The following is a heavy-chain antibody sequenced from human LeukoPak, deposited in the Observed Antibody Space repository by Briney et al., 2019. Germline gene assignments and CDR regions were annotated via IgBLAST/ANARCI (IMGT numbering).Heavy chain of an antibody. Sequence: SSETLSLTCTVSGGSISSGDYYWSWIRQPPGKDLEWIGYIYYSGSTYYNPSLKSRVTISVDTSKNQFSLKLSSVTAADTAVYYCARVGATIVDYYYYMDVRWKETTVTVAS. CDR3: ARVGATIVDYYYYMDV. CDR2: IYYSGST. V-gene: IGHV4-30-4*08. CDR1: GGSISSGDYY. J-gene: IGHJ6*03. D-gene: IGHD1-26*01.